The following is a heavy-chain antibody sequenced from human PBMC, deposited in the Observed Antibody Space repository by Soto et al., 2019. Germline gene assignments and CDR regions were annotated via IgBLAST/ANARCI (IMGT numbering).Heavy chain of an antibody. J-gene: IGHJ4*02. CDR1: GGSISSYY. Sequence: PSETLSLTCTVSGGSISSYYWSWIRQPPGKGLEWIGYIYYSGSTNYNPSLKSRVTISVDTSKNQFSLKLSSVTAADTAVYYCARSYGDYNNLFYWGQGTLVTVS. D-gene: IGHD4-17*01. CDR2: IYYSGST. CDR3: ARSYGDYNNLFY. V-gene: IGHV4-59*01.